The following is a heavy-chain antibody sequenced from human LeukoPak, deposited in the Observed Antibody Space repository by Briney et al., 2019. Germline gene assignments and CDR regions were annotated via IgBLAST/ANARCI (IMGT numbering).Heavy chain of an antibody. Sequence: SVKVSCKASGGTFSSYAISWVRQAPGQGLEWMGGIIPIFGTANYAQKFQGRVTITTDESTSTAYRELSSLRSEDTAVYYCARDRIGYCSSTSCYGGDYWGQGTLVTVSS. V-gene: IGHV1-69*05. CDR2: IIPIFGTA. CDR1: GGTFSSYA. D-gene: IGHD2-2*01. CDR3: ARDRIGYCSSTSCYGGDY. J-gene: IGHJ4*02.